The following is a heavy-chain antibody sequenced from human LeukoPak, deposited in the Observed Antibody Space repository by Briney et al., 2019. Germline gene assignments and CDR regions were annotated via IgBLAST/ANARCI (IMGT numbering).Heavy chain of an antibody. CDR2: ISSSSSYT. CDR1: GFTFSDYH. V-gene: IGHV3-11*06. CDR3: ASGHPYYYGSGSYNS. D-gene: IGHD3-10*01. J-gene: IGHJ4*02. Sequence: PGGSLRLSCAASGFTFSDYHMSWIRQAPGKGLEWVSYISSSSSYTNYADSVKGRFTISRDNAKNSLYLQMNSLRAEDTAVYYCASGHPYYYGSGSYNSWGQGTLVTVSS.